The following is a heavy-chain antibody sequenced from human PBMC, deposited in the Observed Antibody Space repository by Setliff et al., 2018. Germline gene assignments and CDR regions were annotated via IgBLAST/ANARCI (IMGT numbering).Heavy chain of an antibody. CDR1: GDPFNAYG. Sequence: SVKVSCKASGDPFNAYGVSWVRQAPGQGLEWMGAIIPVLGMTDYAQKFQGRLTITADQSTTTVYMELSSLRFDDTALYYCARGPSPTVSPSRLIYFYHMDVWGTGTTVTVSS. CDR3: ARGPSPTVSPSRLIYFYHMDV. V-gene: IGHV1-69*10. D-gene: IGHD4-17*01. J-gene: IGHJ6*03. CDR2: IIPVLGMT.